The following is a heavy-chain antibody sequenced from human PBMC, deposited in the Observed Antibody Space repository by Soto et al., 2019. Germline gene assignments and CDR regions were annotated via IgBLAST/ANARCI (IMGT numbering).Heavy chain of an antibody. J-gene: IGHJ5*02. CDR1: GGTFSSYT. CDR2: IIPILGIA. D-gene: IGHD3-9*01. V-gene: IGHV1-69*02. Sequence: SVKVACKASGGTFSSYTISWVLQAPGQGLEWMGRIIPILGIANYAQKFQGRVTITADKSTSTAYMELSSLRSEDTAVYYCACDLNGLGPGVNWFDPWGQGTLVTVSS. CDR3: ACDLNGLGPGVNWFDP.